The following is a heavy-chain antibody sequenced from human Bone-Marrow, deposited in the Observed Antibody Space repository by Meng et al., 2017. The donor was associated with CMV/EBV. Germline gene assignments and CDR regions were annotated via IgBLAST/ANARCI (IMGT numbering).Heavy chain of an antibody. J-gene: IGHJ4*02. CDR2: ISSSSTI. Sequence: LSLTCAASGFTFSSYSMNWVRQAPGKGLEWVSYISSSSTIYYADSVKGRFTISRDNAKNSLYLQMNSLRAEDTAVYYCARDRWELLQPFDYWGQGTLVTVSS. CDR3: ARDRWELLQPFDY. V-gene: IGHV3-48*04. CDR1: GFTFSSYS. D-gene: IGHD1-26*01.